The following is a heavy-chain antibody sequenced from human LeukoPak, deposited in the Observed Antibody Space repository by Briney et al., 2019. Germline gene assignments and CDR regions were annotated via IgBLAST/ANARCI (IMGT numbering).Heavy chain of an antibody. CDR3: ARARYCSGGNCYPEY. CDR1: GYTFTTSW. J-gene: IGHJ4*02. D-gene: IGHD2-15*01. Sequence: GESLKISCKGSGYTFTTSWIGWVREMPGKGRECMGIIYPVDSDTRYSPSFEAQVTISADQSISTAYLQWSSLKASDTAMYYCARARYCSGGNCYPEYWGQGTLVTVSS. CDR2: IYPVDSDT. V-gene: IGHV5-51*01.